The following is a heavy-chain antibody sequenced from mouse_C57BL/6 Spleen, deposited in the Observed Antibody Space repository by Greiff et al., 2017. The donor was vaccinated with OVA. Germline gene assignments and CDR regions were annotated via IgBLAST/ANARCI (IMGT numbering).Heavy chain of an antibody. D-gene: IGHD4-1*01. Sequence: EVQLVESGPELVKPGASVKISCKASGYSFTGYYMNWVKQSPEKSLEWIGEINPSTGGTTYNQKFKAKATLTVDKSSSTAYMQLKSLTSEDSAVYYCARSERVGTGLFDYWGQGTTLTVSS. V-gene: IGHV1-42*01. CDR1: GYSFTGYY. CDR3: ARSERVGTGLFDY. CDR2: INPSTGGT. J-gene: IGHJ2*01.